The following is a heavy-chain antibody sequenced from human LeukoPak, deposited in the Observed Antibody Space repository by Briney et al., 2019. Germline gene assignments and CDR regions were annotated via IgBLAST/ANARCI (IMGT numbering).Heavy chain of an antibody. Sequence: PGGSLRLSCAASGFTFSTFGMSWVRQAPGKGLEWVSAISGSGSNTYYADAVKGRFTFSRDNSKNTLYLQVSSLRAEDTAIYYCAKRLSSTSSRGAFDVWGHGTVVTVSS. CDR1: GFTFSTFG. V-gene: IGHV3-23*01. D-gene: IGHD3-10*01. CDR3: AKRLSSTSSRGAFDV. CDR2: ISGSGSNT. J-gene: IGHJ3*01.